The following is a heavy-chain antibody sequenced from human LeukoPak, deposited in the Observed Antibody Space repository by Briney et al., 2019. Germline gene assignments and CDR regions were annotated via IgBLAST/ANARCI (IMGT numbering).Heavy chain of an antibody. Sequence: GGSLRLSCAASGFTFSSYAMSWVRQAPGKGLEWVSAISGSGGSTYYADSVKGRFTISRDNSKNTLCLQMNSLRAEDTAVYYCAKGLIAYYYGSGSYPIHAFDIWGQGTMVTVSS. V-gene: IGHV3-23*01. CDR3: AKGLIAYYYGSGSYPIHAFDI. CDR1: GFTFSSYA. CDR2: ISGSGGST. J-gene: IGHJ3*02. D-gene: IGHD3-10*01.